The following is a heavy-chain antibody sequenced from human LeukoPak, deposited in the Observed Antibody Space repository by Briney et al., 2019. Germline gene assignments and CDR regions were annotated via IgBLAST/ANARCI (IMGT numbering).Heavy chain of an antibody. V-gene: IGHV3-30*18. Sequence: WIRQPPGKGLEWVAVISYDGSKKYYADSVKGRLTISRDSSKNMLYLQMNSLRVEDTAVYYCAKGFSSGPWDACDIWGQGTMVTVSS. CDR3: AKGFSSGPWDACDI. CDR2: ISYDGSKK. J-gene: IGHJ3*02. D-gene: IGHD3-22*01.